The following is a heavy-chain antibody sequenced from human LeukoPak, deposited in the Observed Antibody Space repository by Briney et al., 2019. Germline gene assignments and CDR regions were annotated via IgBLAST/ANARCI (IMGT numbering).Heavy chain of an antibody. J-gene: IGHJ2*01. CDR1: GASISGSY. CDR2: IYSGGTT. Sequence: SETLSLTCTVSGASISGSYWNWIRQPPGMGLEWIGYIYSGGTTNYSPSLQSRVTISIDTSKNQFSLKLTSVTAADTAVYYCAKVVNWGLRYFDLWGRGTLITVSS. D-gene: IGHD7-27*01. V-gene: IGHV4-59*01. CDR3: AKVVNWGLRYFDL.